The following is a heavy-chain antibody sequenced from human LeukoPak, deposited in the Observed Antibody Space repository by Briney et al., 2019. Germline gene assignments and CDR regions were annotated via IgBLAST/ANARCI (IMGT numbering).Heavy chain of an antibody. Sequence: KPSETLSLTCAVSGYSISSGYYWGWIRQPPGKGLEWIGSIYHSGSTYYNPSLKSRVTISADTSKNQFSLKLSSVAAADTAVYYCARDRGLGAHNWFDPWGQGTLVTVSS. D-gene: IGHD1-26*01. J-gene: IGHJ5*02. V-gene: IGHV4-38-2*02. CDR3: ARDRGLGAHNWFDP. CDR2: IYHSGST. CDR1: GYSISSGYY.